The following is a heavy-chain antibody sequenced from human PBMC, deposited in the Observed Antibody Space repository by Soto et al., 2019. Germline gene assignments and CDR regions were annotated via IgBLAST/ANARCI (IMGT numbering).Heavy chain of an antibody. CDR3: AGEGVTSSMSLPWVGYRYYGLDV. D-gene: IGHD2-2*01. Sequence: QVQLVQSGAEVKKPGSSVKVSCRAPGGTFNSHTITWVRQAPGQGLEWMGGIMPMFGVTNYARKLPGRLTMTATDTTTTAYMEVSGLTSEDTAVYYCAGEGVTSSMSLPWVGYRYYGLDVWGQGTAVIVSS. CDR1: GGTFNSHT. CDR2: IMPMFGVT. V-gene: IGHV1-69*12. J-gene: IGHJ6*02.